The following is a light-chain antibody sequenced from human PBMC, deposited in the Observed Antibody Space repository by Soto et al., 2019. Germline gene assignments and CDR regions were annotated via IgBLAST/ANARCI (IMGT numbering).Light chain of an antibody. V-gene: IGKV1-39*01. Sequence: DIEMTQLPSSLSASVGDRVTITCRASQSIRSYLNWYQQTPGKVPNLLIYAASTLRSGVPSRFSGSGSGTDFTLTISSLQYEDFATYFCQQSYSYPRTFGQGTKLEI. CDR2: AAS. CDR3: QQSYSYPRT. J-gene: IGKJ2*01. CDR1: QSIRSY.